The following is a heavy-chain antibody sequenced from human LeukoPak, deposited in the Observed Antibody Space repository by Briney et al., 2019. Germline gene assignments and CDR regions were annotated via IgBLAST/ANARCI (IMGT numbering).Heavy chain of an antibody. CDR3: AKVGTGNQYGSGDFDY. J-gene: IGHJ4*02. Sequence: PGGSLRLSCAASGFTFSSYNMNWICQAPGKGLEWVSAISSSSSYIYNADSVKGRFIISRDDAKNLLHLEMSSLRVEDTAVYYCAKVGTGNQYGSGDFDYWGQGTLVTVSS. V-gene: IGHV3-21*01. D-gene: IGHD3-10*01. CDR2: ISSSSSYI. CDR1: GFTFSSYN.